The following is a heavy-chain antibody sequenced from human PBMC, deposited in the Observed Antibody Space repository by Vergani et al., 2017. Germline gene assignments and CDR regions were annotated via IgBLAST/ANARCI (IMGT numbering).Heavy chain of an antibody. CDR1: GFALNRHA. CDR2: ISFDGTNE. CDR3: VRDRGLCAGGRCYTESWDY. Sequence: QVQLVESGGGVVQPGTSLRLSCVVSGFALNRHAMYWVRQAPGKGLEWVVGISFDGTNEYYPDLVKGRLTISRDIAKNTLYLQVRSLRLEDTGVYHCVRDRGLCAGGRCYTESWDYWGQGPPVTVSS. V-gene: IGHV3-30-3*01. J-gene: IGHJ4*02. D-gene: IGHD2-2*02.